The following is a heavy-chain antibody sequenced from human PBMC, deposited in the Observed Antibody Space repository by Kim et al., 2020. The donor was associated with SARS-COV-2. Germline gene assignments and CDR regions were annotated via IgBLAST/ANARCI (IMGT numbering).Heavy chain of an antibody. CDR2: ISYDGSNK. Sequence: GGSLRLSCAASGFTFSSYGMHWVRQAPGKGLEWVAVISYDGSNKYYADSVKGRFTISRDNSKNTLYLQMNSLRAEDTAVYYCAKDEGGGYYDSSGPWYWGQGTLVTVSS. J-gene: IGHJ4*02. CDR1: GFTFSSYG. CDR3: AKDEGGGYYDSSGPWY. D-gene: IGHD3-22*01. V-gene: IGHV3-30*18.